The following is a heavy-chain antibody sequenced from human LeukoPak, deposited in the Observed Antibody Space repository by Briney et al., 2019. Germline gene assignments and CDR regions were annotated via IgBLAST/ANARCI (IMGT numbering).Heavy chain of an antibody. CDR2: INHSGST. V-gene: IGHV4-34*01. D-gene: IGHD2-21*01. Sequence: PSETLSLICAVYGGSFSGYYWSWIRQPPGKGLEWIGEINHSGSTNYNPSLKSRVTISVDTSKNQFSLKLSSVTAADTAVYYCARVFLRRRGSPYYFDYWGQGTLVTVSS. J-gene: IGHJ4*02. CDR3: ARVFLRRRGSPYYFDY. CDR1: GGSFSGYY.